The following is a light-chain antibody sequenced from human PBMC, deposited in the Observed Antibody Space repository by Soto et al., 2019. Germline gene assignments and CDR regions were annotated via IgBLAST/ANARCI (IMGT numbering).Light chain of an antibody. V-gene: IGKV1-9*01. CDR1: QGISSD. Sequence: IQLTQSPSSLSASVGDRVTITCRASQGISSDLAWYQQKPGKAPKLLIFAASTLQSGVPSRFSGSGSGTDFSLTISSLQPEDFATYYCQQLNSYPRVTFGGGTKVEIK. CDR3: QQLNSYPRVT. J-gene: IGKJ4*01. CDR2: AAS.